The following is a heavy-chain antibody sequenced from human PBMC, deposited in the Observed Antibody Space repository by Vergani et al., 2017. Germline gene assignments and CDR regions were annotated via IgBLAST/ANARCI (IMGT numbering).Heavy chain of an antibody. Sequence: EVQLVQSGAEVKKPGESLKIPCQISGYSFTNYWIGWVRQMPGKGLAWMGIIHPADSDTRYSPSFQGQVPISVDKSISTTYLRRSCLRSSDSAMYYCARLYGRDSSRSKYVYYWGQGTLVAVSS. J-gene: IGHJ4*02. CDR1: GYSFTNYW. CDR2: IHPADSDT. V-gene: IGHV5-51*01. D-gene: IGHD3-22*01. CDR3: ARLYGRDSSRSKYVYY.